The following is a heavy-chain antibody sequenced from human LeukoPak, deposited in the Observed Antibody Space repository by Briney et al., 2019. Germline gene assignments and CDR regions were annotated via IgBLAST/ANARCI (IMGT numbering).Heavy chain of an antibody. Sequence: SVKVSCKASGCTFTSYAISWVRQAPGQGLEWMGRIIPSRGIANYAQKFQGRVTITADKSTGTAYMELNSLRSEDTAVYYCARQRLGDTYYYGSSGYSFGWFDRWGQGTLVTLSS. D-gene: IGHD3-22*01. CDR1: GCTFTSYA. CDR3: ARQRLGDTYYYGSSGYSFGWFDR. V-gene: IGHV1-69*04. J-gene: IGHJ5*02. CDR2: IIPSRGIA.